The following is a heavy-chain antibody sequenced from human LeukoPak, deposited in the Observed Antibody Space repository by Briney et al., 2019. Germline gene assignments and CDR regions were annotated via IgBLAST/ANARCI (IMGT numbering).Heavy chain of an antibody. V-gene: IGHV3-48*01. CDR3: ARDGKS. D-gene: IGHD1-1*01. Sequence: GGSLRLSCAASSFSFSDYSMNWVRQAPGRGLEWVSHISSSSSTIYYADSVKGRFTISRDNAKNSLFLQMNSLRVEDTAVYYCARDGKSWGQGTLVTVSS. CDR1: SFSFSDYS. J-gene: IGHJ4*02. CDR2: ISSSSSTI.